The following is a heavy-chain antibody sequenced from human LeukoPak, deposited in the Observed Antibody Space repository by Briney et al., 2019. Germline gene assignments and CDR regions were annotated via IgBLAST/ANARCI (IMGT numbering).Heavy chain of an antibody. CDR3: ARTGYYASGSSYYYGMDV. CDR1: GGSISSYY. Sequence: SETLSLTCTVSGGSISSYYWSWIRQPPGKGLEWIGYIFYSGSTNYNPSLESRVTISIDTSKNQFSLKVNSLTAADTAVYYCARTGYYASGSSYYYGMDVWGQETTVTVSS. D-gene: IGHD3-10*01. V-gene: IGHV4-59*08. J-gene: IGHJ6*02. CDR2: IFYSGST.